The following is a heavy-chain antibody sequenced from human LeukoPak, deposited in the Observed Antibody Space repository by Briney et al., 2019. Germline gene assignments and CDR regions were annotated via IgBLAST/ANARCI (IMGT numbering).Heavy chain of an antibody. CDR1: GFTFSNFW. D-gene: IGHD1-26*01. Sequence: GGSLRLSCAASGFTFSNFWMSWIRQAPGKGLVWVSYISSRSSNKYHADSVKGRFTISRDNAKNSLYLQMNSLRAEDTALYYCASNPTTTDYWGQGTLVTVSS. CDR2: ISSRSSNK. CDR3: ASNPTTTDY. V-gene: IGHV3-11*04. J-gene: IGHJ4*02.